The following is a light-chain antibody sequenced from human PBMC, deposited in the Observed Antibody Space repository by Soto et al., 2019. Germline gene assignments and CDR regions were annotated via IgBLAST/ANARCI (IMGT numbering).Light chain of an antibody. V-gene: IGLV4-60*03. CDR3: ETRDSSIWV. CDR1: SGHSTYI. Sequence: QPVLTQSSSASASLGSSVKLTCTLSSGHSTYIIAWHQHQPGKAPRFLMRLEGSGSYNKGSGVPDRFSGSSSGADRYLTISNLQSEDEADYYCETRDSSIWVFGGGTKLTVL. CDR2: LEGSGSY. J-gene: IGLJ3*02.